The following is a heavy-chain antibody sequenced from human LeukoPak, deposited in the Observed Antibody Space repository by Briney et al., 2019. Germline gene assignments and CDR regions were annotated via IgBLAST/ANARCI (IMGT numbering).Heavy chain of an antibody. J-gene: IGHJ6*04. CDR3: AELGITMIGGV. CDR1: GFTLSSYP. CDR2: ISSSGSTI. D-gene: IGHD3-10*02. V-gene: IGHV3-48*03. Sequence: PGGSLRLSCAASGFTLSSYPMNWVRQAPGKGLEWVSYISSSGSTIYYADSVKGRFTISRDNAKNSLYLQMNSLRAEDTAVYYCAELGITMIGGVWGKGTTVTISS.